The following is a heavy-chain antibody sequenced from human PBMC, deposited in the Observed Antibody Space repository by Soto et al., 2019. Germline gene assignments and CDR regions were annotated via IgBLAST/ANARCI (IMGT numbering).Heavy chain of an antibody. J-gene: IGHJ2*01. D-gene: IGHD3-3*01. V-gene: IGHV3-49*04. Sequence: GGSLRLSCTASGFTFGDYAMSWVRQAPGKGLEWVGFIRSKAYGGKTEYAASVKGRFTITRDDSKIIAYLQMNSLKTEDTVLYYCTRSVFGVVIIDWYFDLWGRGTLVTVSS. CDR2: IRSKAYGGKT. CDR3: TRSVFGVVIIDWYFDL. CDR1: GFTFGDYA.